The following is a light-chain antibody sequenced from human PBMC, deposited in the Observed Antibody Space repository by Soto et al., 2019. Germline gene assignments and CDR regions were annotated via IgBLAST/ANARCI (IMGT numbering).Light chain of an antibody. CDR2: EVS. J-gene: IGLJ1*01. Sequence: QSVLTQPPSASGSPEQSVTISCTGTSSDVGGYNYVSWYQQHPGKAPKLMIYEVSKRPSGVPDRFSGSKSGNTASLTVSGLQAEDEADYYCSSYAGSNRRVFGTGTKVTVL. V-gene: IGLV2-8*01. CDR1: SSDVGGYNY. CDR3: SSYAGSNRRV.